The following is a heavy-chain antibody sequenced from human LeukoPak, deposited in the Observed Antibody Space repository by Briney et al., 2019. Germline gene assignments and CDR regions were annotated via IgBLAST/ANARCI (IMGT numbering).Heavy chain of an antibody. J-gene: IGHJ4*02. Sequence: RPSETLSLTCTVSGGSISSSNYYWGWIRQPPGKGLEWIASIHYSETTYYNPSLKSRVTISVDTSKNHFSLKLSSVTAADTAVYYCARVSDYGESFDYWGQGTLVTVSS. V-gene: IGHV4-39*02. D-gene: IGHD4-17*01. CDR2: IHYSETT. CDR3: ARVSDYGESFDY. CDR1: GGSISSSNYY.